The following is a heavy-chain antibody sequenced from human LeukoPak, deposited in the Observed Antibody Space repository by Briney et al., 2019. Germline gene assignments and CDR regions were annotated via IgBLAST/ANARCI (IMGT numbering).Heavy chain of an antibody. CDR1: GYSFTGYY. CDR3: ARSGSYYFDY. J-gene: IGHJ4*02. V-gene: IGHV1-24*01. CDR2: FDPEDGET. Sequence: GASVKVSCKTSGYSFTGYYMHWVRQAPGKGLEWMGGFDPEDGETIYAQKFQGRVTMTEDTSTDTAYMELSSLRSEDTAVYYCARSGSYYFDYWGQGTLVTVSS. D-gene: IGHD1-26*01.